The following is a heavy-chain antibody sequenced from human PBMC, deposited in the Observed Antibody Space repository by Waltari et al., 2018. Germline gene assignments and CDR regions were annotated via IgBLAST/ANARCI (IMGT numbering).Heavy chain of an antibody. V-gene: IGHV4-39*01. Sequence: QLQLQESGPGLVKPSETLSLTCTVSGGSISSSRYYWCWIRQPPGKGLAWIGSIYYSGRSSYNPSLKSRVTRSVDTAKNQFSLKLSSVTAADTAVYYCARPRVPDYGNVPWFDPWGQGTLVTVSS. CDR3: ARPRVPDYGNVPWFDP. CDR1: GGSISSSRYY. CDR2: IYYSGRS. J-gene: IGHJ5*02. D-gene: IGHD4-17*01.